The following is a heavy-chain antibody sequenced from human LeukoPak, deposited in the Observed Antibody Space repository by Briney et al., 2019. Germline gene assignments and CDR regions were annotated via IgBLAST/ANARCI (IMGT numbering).Heavy chain of an antibody. CDR1: GFTFSSYW. V-gene: IGHV3-74*01. D-gene: IGHD3-22*01. J-gene: IGHJ6*02. CDR2: INSDGSST. CDR3: ARYHTYYYDSSVHGIYYYYYYGMDV. Sequence: PGGSLRLSCAASGFTFSSYWMHWVRQAPGKGLVWVSRINSDGSSTSYADSVKGRFTISRDNAKNTLYLQMNSLRAEDTAVYYCARYHTYYYDSSVHGIYYYYYYGMDVWGQGTTVTVSS.